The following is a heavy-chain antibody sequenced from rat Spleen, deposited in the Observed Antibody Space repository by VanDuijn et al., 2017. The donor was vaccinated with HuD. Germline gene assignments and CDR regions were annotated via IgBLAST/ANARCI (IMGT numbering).Heavy chain of an antibody. D-gene: IGHD1-5*01. CDR1: GFSLTSNS. Sequence: QVQLKESGPGLAQPSQTLSLTCTVSGFSLTSNSVTWVRQPPGKGLEWMGSIWSGGSTACNSALKSRLSISRDTSKSQVFLKMNSLQIEDTGIYYCTRSRYNYYVMDAWGQGASVTVSS. CDR3: TRSRYNYYVMDA. J-gene: IGHJ4*01. CDR2: IWSGGST. V-gene: IGHV2-1*01.